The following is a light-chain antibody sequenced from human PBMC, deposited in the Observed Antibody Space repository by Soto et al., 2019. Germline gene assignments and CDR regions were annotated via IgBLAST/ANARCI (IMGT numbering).Light chain of an antibody. Sequence: EIQMTQSPSSLSASVGDRVTITCRASQGISNYLAWYQQKPGKVPKLLIYGASTLQSGVPSRLSGSGSGTDFTLIINSLQPEDVSTYYCQKYDSAPWTFGQWTKLEIK. CDR3: QKYDSAPWT. CDR1: QGISNY. V-gene: IGKV1-27*01. J-gene: IGKJ1*01. CDR2: GAS.